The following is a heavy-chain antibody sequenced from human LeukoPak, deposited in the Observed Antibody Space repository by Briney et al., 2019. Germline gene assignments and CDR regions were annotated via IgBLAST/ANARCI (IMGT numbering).Heavy chain of an antibody. J-gene: IGHJ4*02. Sequence: PGGSLRLSCAASGFTFSSYGMHWVRQAPGKGLEWVSGISWNSGSIDYADSVKGRFTISRDNSKITLYLQMNGLRAEDTALFYCAKAVVVVPAATPFDYWGLGTLVTVSS. CDR2: ISWNSGSI. CDR1: GFTFSSYG. CDR3: AKAVVVVPAATPFDY. D-gene: IGHD2-2*01. V-gene: IGHV3-NL1*01.